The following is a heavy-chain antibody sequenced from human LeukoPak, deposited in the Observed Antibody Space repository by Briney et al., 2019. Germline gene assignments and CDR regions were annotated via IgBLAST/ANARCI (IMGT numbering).Heavy chain of an antibody. CDR2: INHSGST. Sequence: SETLSLTCAVYGGSFSGYYWSWIRQPPGKGLEWIGEINHSGSTNYNPSLKSRVTISVDTSKNQFSLKLNSVTAADMAIYYCARQGAITARRTHYYAMDVWGPGTTVTVSS. V-gene: IGHV4-34*01. D-gene: IGHD1-20*01. CDR1: GGSFSGYY. CDR3: ARQGAITARRTHYYAMDV. J-gene: IGHJ6*02.